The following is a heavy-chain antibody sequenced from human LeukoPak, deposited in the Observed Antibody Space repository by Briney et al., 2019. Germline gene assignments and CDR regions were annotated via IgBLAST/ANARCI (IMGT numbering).Heavy chain of an antibody. CDR1: GGTFSSYA. J-gene: IGHJ4*02. V-gene: IGHV1-69*06. CDR3: ARDGYSYGYYDY. Sequence: SVKVSCKASGGTFSSYAISWVRQAPGQGLEWMGGIIPIFGTANYAQKFQGRVTITADKSTSTAYMELSSLRSEDTAVYYCARDGYSYGYYDYWGQGTLVTVSS. D-gene: IGHD5-18*01. CDR2: IIPIFGTA.